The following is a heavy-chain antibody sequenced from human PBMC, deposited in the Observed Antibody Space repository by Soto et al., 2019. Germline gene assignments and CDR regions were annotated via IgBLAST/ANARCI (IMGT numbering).Heavy chain of an antibody. J-gene: IGHJ6*02. CDR3: ATVTVVPAAQYYYYGIDV. Sequence: QVQLVQSGAEVKKPGASVKVSCKASGYTFTSYYMHWVRQAPGQGLEWMGIINPSGGSTSYAQKFQGRVTMTRDTSTSTVYMELSSLRSEDTAVYYCATVTVVPAAQYYYYGIDVWGQGTTVTVSS. D-gene: IGHD2-2*01. CDR1: GYTFTSYY. CDR2: INPSGGST. V-gene: IGHV1-46*01.